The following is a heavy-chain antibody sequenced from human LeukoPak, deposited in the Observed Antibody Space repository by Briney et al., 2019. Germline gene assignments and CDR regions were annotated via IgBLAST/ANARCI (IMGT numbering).Heavy chain of an antibody. J-gene: IGHJ5*02. D-gene: IGHD2-15*01. V-gene: IGHV3-33*01. Sequence: GGSLRLSCAASGFTFSSYGMHWGCQAPGKGLEWVAVIWYDGSNKYYAASVKGRFTISRDNTKNTLYLQMNSLRAEDTAVYYCARDSPNLFCSGGSCYGNWFDPWGQGTLVTVSS. CDR2: IWYDGSNK. CDR1: GFTFSSYG. CDR3: ARDSPNLFCSGGSCYGNWFDP.